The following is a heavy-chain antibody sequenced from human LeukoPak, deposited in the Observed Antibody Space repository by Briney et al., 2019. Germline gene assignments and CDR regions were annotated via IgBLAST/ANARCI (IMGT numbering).Heavy chain of an antibody. Sequence: PSETLSLTCTVSGGSISSSSYYWGWIRQPPGKGLEWIGSIYYSGSTYYNLSLKSRVTISVDTSKNQFSLKLSSVTAADTAVYYCAREPYSNYPTPPFDYWGQGTLVTVSS. CDR3: AREPYSNYPTPPFDY. CDR1: GGSISSSSYY. J-gene: IGHJ4*02. D-gene: IGHD4-11*01. CDR2: IYYSGST. V-gene: IGHV4-39*07.